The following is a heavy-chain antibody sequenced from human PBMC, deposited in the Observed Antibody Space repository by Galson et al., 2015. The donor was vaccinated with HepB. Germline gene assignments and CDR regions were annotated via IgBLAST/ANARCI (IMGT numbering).Heavy chain of an antibody. CDR2: IIPILGIA. CDR1: GGTFSSYA. J-gene: IGHJ4*02. CDR3: ARGEGGSPLPGDY. D-gene: IGHD1-26*01. V-gene: IGHV1-69*04. Sequence: SVKVSCKASGGTFSSYAISWVRQAPGQGLEWMGRIIPILGIANYAQKFQGRVTITADKSTSTAYMELSSLRSEDTAVYYCARGEGGSPLPGDYWGQGTLVTVSS.